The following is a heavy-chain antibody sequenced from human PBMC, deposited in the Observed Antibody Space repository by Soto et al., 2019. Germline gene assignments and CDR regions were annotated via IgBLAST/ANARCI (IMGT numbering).Heavy chain of an antibody. Sequence: QVQLVESGGGVVQPGRSLRLSCAASGFTFRSHGMHWVRQAPGKGLEWVAVISFDGTNEYYADSVKGRFTISRDNSKNTLHLQMNSLRAEDTAVYYCAKDTFFGYEGTLGVDYWGQGTLVTVSS. CDR1: GFTFRSHG. CDR3: AKDTFFGYEGTLGVDY. CDR2: ISFDGTNE. J-gene: IGHJ4*02. V-gene: IGHV3-30*18. D-gene: IGHD3-3*01.